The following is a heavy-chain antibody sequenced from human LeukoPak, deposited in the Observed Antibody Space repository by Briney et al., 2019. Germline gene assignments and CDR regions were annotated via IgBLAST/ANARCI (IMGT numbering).Heavy chain of an antibody. CDR2: IYYSGST. CDR3: ARWVNYYYGMDV. V-gene: IGHV4-59*08. J-gene: IGHJ6*02. Sequence: SETLSLTCTVSGGSISSYYWGWIRQPPGKGLEWIGYIYYSGSTNYNPSLKSRVTISVDTSKNQFSLKLSSVTAADTAVYYCARWVNYYYGMDVWGQGTTVTVSS. CDR1: GGSISSYY.